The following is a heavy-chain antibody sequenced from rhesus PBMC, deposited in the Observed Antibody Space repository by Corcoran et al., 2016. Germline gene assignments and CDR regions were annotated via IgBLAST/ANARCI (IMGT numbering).Heavy chain of an antibody. Sequence: QLQLQESGPGLVKPPETLSLTCAVSGGSFRGYYWSWIRQTPGKGLEWIGIIDGNIAVTKYNPSLKSRVTISKDTSKNQFSLNLSSVTAADTAVYYCARHRELEDCLDSWGQGVVVTVSS. CDR3: ARHRELEDCLDS. CDR1: GGSFRGYY. D-gene: IGHD1-1*01. CDR2: IDGNIAVT. V-gene: IGHV4-81*01. J-gene: IGHJ6*01.